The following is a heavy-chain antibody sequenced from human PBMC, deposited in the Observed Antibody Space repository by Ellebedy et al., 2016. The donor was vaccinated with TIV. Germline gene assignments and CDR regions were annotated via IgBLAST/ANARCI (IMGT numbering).Heavy chain of an antibody. V-gene: IGHV3-48*03. CDR2: IGKRGNII. CDR3: ATITMTTGYYVEH. Sequence: GESLKISCAASGFTFSTYEMNWVRQAPGKGLEWVSYIGKRGNIIYYPDSVKGRFTVSRDDPKNSLSLQMTSLGAEDTAIYYCATITMTTGYYVEHWGQGILVTVSS. CDR1: GFTFSTYE. J-gene: IGHJ4*02. D-gene: IGHD3-3*01.